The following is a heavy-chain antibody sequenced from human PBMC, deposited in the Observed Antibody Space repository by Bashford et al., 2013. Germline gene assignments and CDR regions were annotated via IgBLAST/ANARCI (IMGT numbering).Heavy chain of an antibody. D-gene: IGHD3-3*01. CDR1: GFSFSSYA. Sequence: GSLRLSCAASGFSFSSYAMVWVRQAPGKGLEWVAGISTDGDNKYYADSVKGRFTISRDNSKNTLFLQMNSLKTEDTAVYYCARESFFDFWSGSFHGFGMDVWGQGTTVTVSS. CDR2: ISTDGDNK. J-gene: IGHJ6*02. CDR3: ARESFFDFWSGSFHGFGMDV. V-gene: IGHV3-30-3*01.